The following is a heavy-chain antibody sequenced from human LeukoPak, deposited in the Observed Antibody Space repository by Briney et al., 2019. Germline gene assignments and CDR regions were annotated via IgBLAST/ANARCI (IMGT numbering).Heavy chain of an antibody. CDR2: VNHIGST. Sequence: SETLSLTCAVYGGSFSGYYWSWIRQPQGKGMEWNGEVNHIGSTNYNPTLKTQVTIPVAKSKDQFTLNLSSLNATAPAVYSFAGALDYGGNRPFDCGSEGTLVTVS. D-gene: IGHD4-23*01. CDR3: AGALDYGGNRPFDC. V-gene: IGHV4-34*01. CDR1: GGSFSGYY. J-gene: IGHJ4*01.